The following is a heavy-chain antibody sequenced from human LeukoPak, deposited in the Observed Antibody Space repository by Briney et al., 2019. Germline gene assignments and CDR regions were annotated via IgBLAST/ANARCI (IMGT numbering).Heavy chain of an antibody. Sequence: GASVKVSSKSSGYTFTNYALHCVRQAPGQRLEWMGWMNPNSGNTAYAQKLQGRVTITRNTSISTTYMEVSSLRSDDTAVYYCARGSSNSPHTYYYYYMDVWGTGTTVTVSS. CDR3: ARGSSNSPHTYYYYYMDV. J-gene: IGHJ6*03. V-gene: IGHV1-8*03. CDR1: GYTFTNYA. CDR2: MNPNSGNT. D-gene: IGHD1-1*01.